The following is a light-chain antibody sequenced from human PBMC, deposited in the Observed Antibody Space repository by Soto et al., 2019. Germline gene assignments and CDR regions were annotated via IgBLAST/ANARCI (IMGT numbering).Light chain of an antibody. CDR3: CSYAGSYTSYV. V-gene: IGLV2-11*01. CDR2: DVS. CDR1: SSDVGGYNY. J-gene: IGLJ1*01. Sequence: QSALTQPASLSGSPGQSVTISCTGTSSDVGGYNYVSWYQQHPGKAPKLMIYDVSKRPSGVPDRFSGSKSGNTASLTISGLQAEDEADYYCCSYAGSYTSYVFGTGTKVTVL.